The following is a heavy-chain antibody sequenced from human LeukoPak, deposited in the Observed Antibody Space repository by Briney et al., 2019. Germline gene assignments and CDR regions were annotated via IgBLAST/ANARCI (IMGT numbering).Heavy chain of an antibody. CDR2: ISSSSIYI. CDR1: GGSISSYS. CDR3: ARSPNSYYFYYDMDV. J-gene: IGHJ6*02. Sequence: ETLSLTCTVSGGSISSYSMNWVRQAPGKGLEWVSSISSSSIYIYYADSVKGRFTISRDNARSSLYLQMNSLRAEDTAVYYCARSPNSYYFYYDMDVWGQGTTVTVSS. V-gene: IGHV3-21*01. D-gene: IGHD1-1*01.